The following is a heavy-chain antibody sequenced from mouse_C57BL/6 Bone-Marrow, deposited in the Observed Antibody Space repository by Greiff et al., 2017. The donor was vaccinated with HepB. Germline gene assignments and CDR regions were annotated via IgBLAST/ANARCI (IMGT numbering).Heavy chain of an antibody. J-gene: IGHJ3*01. CDR1: GFTFSNYW. CDR3: TRAWFAY. V-gene: IGHV6-3*01. Sequence: EVQLKESGGGLVQPGGSMKLSCVASGFTFSNYWMNWVRQSPEKGLEWVAQIRLKSDNYATHYAESVKGRFTISRDDSKSSVYLQMNNLRAEDTGIYYCTRAWFAYWGQGTLVTVSA. CDR2: IRLKSDNYAT.